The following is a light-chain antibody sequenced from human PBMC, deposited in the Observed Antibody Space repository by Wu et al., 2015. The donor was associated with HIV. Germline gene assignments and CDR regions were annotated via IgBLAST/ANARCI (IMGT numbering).Light chain of an antibody. Sequence: DIQLTQSPSFLSASVGDRVTITCRASQSIASFLNWYQQKVGKAPKLLIYAATSLQSGVPSRFSGSGSETDFTLTISSLQPEDFATYYCQQSYNSPWTFGQGTTVEIK. CDR3: QQSYNSPWT. V-gene: IGKV1-39*01. J-gene: IGKJ1*01. CDR2: AAT. CDR1: QSIASF.